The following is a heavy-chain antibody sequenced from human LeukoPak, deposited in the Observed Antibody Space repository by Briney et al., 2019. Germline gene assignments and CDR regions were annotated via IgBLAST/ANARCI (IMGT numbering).Heavy chain of an antibody. J-gene: IGHJ6*02. CDR2: ISTGSDTI. V-gene: IGHV3-48*01. Sequence: PGGSLRLSCAASGFTFSTYTMTWVRQAPGKGLEWVSYISTGSDTIYYADSVKGRFTISRDNSKNTLYLQMNSLRAEDTAVYYCATSPLMRVPAGPYYYYGMDVWGQGTTVTVSS. CDR3: ATSPLMRVPAGPYYYYGMDV. CDR1: GFTFSTYT. D-gene: IGHD2-2*01.